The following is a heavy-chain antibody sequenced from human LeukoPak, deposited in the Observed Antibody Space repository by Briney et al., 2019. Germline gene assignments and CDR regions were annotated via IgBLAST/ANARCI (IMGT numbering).Heavy chain of an antibody. Sequence: SETLSLTCAVYGGSFSGYYWSWIRQPPGKGLEWIGEINHSGSTNYNPPLKSRVTISVDSSKNQFSLKLSSVTAADTAVYYCARGGSSYYDSSGYSFDYWGQGTLVTVSS. D-gene: IGHD3-22*01. CDR2: INHSGST. CDR3: ARGGSSYYDSSGYSFDY. CDR1: GGSFSGYY. V-gene: IGHV4-34*01. J-gene: IGHJ4*02.